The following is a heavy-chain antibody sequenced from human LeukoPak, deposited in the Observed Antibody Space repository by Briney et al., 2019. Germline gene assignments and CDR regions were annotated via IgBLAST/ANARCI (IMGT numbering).Heavy chain of an antibody. V-gene: IGHV4-61*02. CDR3: ARSATVTHAFDY. CDR1: GGSISSGSYY. CDR2: IYTSGST. D-gene: IGHD4-17*01. J-gene: IGHJ4*02. Sequence: SETLSLTCTVSGGSISSGSYYWSWIRQPAGKGLEWIGRIYTSGSTNYNPSLKSRVTISLDTSKNQFSLNLSSVTAADTAVYYCARSATVTHAFDYWGQGTLVTVSS.